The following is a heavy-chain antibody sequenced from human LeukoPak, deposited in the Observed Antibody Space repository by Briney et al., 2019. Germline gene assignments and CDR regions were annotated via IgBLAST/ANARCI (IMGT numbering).Heavy chain of an antibody. V-gene: IGHV3-21*01. D-gene: IGHD3-10*01. Sequence: GGSLRLSCAASGFTFSSYSMNWVRQAPGKGLEWVSCINSSRSYIYYADSVKGRFTISRDNAKNSLYLQMNSLRAEDTAVYYCARDFPVLWFGELYPSAFDIWGQGTMVTVSS. CDR3: ARDFPVLWFGELYPSAFDI. CDR1: GFTFSSYS. J-gene: IGHJ3*02. CDR2: INSSRSYI.